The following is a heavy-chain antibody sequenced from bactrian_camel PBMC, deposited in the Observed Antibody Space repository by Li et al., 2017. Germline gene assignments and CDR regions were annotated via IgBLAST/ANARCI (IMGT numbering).Heavy chain of an antibody. CDR3: AAGPIRSRLYGGSWLLPHCYEYDY. V-gene: IGHV3S6*01. D-gene: IGHD6*01. CDR2: IFSDGSET. Sequence: HVQLVESGGGSVQAGGSLRLSCTASGFTFGNYAMYWFRQAPGKGREWVSTIFSDGSETSYADSVKGRFTISQDSAKNTLYLQMNCLKPEDTAMYYCAAGPIRSRLYGGSWLLPHCYEYDYWGQGTQVTV. J-gene: IGHJ4*01. CDR1: GFTFGNYA.